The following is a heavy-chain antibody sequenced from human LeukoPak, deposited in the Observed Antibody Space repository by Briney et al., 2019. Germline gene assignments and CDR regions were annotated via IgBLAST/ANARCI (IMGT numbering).Heavy chain of an antibody. V-gene: IGHV1-46*03. J-gene: IGHJ4*02. CDR3: ARVHSSLRYFDWLYPGGGYFDY. CDR2: INPSGGST. Sequence: ASVKVSXMASGYTFTSYYMHWVRQAPGQGLEWMGIINPSGGSTSYAQKFQGRVTMTRDTSTSTVYMELSSLRSEDTAVYYCARVHSSLRYFDWLYPGGGYFDYWGQGTLVTVSS. CDR1: GYTFTSYY. D-gene: IGHD3-9*01.